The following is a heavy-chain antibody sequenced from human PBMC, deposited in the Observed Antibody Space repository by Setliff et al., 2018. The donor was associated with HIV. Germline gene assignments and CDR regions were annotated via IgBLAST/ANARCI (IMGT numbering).Heavy chain of an antibody. J-gene: IGHJ6*02. CDR3: AREGPYYYGMDV. CDR1: GFRFDEYH. CDR2: VNWNGDST. V-gene: IGHV3-20*04. Sequence: LKISCATSGFRFDEYHVSWVRQAPGKGLEWVSGVNWNGDSTGYADSVKGRFTISRDNAKRSVYLQMNSLTAEDTAIYYCAREGPYYYGMDVWGQGTSVTVSS.